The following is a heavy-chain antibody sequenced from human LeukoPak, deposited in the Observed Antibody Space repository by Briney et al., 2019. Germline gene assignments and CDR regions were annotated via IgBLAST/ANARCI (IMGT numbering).Heavy chain of an antibody. J-gene: IGHJ4*02. CDR1: GFTFSNYI. D-gene: IGHD7-27*01. V-gene: IGHV3-30*02. Sequence: GGSLRLSCAASGFTFSNYIMHWVRQAPGKGLEWVSFIRFDGTNRHYVDSVKGRFTISRDNANNMLYLHMNSLNFEDTAVYYCARDAYHSGDLDQWGEGTLVIVSS. CDR2: IRFDGTNR. CDR3: ARDAYHSGDLDQ.